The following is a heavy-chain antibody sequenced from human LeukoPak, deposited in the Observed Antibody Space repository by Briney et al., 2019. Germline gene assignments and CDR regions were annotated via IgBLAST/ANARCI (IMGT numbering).Heavy chain of an antibody. D-gene: IGHD3-22*01. CDR1: GYTFTSYG. J-gene: IGHJ3*02. CDR3: ARAPMIVVANDAFDI. V-gene: IGHV1-18*01. Sequence: ASVKVSCKASGYTFTSYGTSWVRQAPGQGLEWMGWISAYNGNTNYAQKLQGRVTMTTDTSTSTAYMELRSLRSDDTAVYYCARAPMIVVANDAFDIWGQGTMVTVSS. CDR2: ISAYNGNT.